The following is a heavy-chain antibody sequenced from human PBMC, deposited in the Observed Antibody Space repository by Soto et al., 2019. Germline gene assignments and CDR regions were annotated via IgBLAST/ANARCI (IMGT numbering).Heavy chain of an antibody. D-gene: IGHD3-22*01. CDR2: ISHSGIT. J-gene: IGHJ4*02. V-gene: IGHV4-4*02. CDR3: ARVRYDRSGVDH. Sequence: QVQLQESGPGLVRPSVALSFTCAVSGDSISRSHWWSWVRQSPGKGLEWIGEISHSGITNYNPSLKSRVTISGDKSTKQRFLKWTSVTAADTAVYYCARVRYDRSGVDHWGPGNVVSVSS. CDR1: GDSISRSHW.